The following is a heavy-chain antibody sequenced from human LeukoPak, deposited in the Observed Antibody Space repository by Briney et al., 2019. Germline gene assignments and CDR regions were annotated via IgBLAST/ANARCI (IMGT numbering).Heavy chain of an antibody. CDR1: GFTVSSNY. J-gene: IGHJ4*02. CDR2: IYSGGST. V-gene: IGHV3-66*01. Sequence: GGSLRLSCAASGFTVSSNYMSWVRQAPGKGLEWVSVIYSGGSTYYADSVKGRFTISRDNSKNTLYLQMNSLRAEDTAVYYCARARTGDYYFDYWGQGTLVTVSS. CDR3: ARARTGDYYFDY. D-gene: IGHD7-27*01.